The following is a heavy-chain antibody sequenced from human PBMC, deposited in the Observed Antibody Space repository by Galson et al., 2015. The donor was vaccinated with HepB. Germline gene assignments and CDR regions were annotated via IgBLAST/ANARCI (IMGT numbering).Heavy chain of an antibody. V-gene: IGHV1-18*01. Sequence: SVKVSCKASGYTLTNYGISWVRQAPGQGLEWMGWISAYNGNTNYAQKLQGRVTMTTDTSTSTAYMELRSLRSDDTAVYYCARDRLYDSGYRGTFDIWSQGTMVTVAS. CDR2: ISAYNGNT. CDR1: GYTLTNYG. J-gene: IGHJ3*02. CDR3: ARDRLYDSGYRGTFDI. D-gene: IGHD5-12*01.